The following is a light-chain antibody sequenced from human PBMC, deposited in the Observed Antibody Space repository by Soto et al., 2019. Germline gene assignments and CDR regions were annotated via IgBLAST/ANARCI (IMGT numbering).Light chain of an antibody. V-gene: IGLV1-51*01. CDR1: RSNIGNNY. CDR2: DNN. Sequence: QSVLTQPPSVSAAPGQKVTISCSGSRSNIGNNYVSWYQHLPGTAPKLLIYDNNKRPSGIPDRFSGSKSGTSATLGITGLQTGDEAGYYCGTWDSSLSAVVFGGGTKLTVL. J-gene: IGLJ2*01. CDR3: GTWDSSLSAVV.